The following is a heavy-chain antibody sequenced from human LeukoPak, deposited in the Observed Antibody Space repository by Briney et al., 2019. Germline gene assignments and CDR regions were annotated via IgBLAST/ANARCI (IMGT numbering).Heavy chain of an antibody. V-gene: IGHV3-7*01. J-gene: IGHJ3*02. CDR2: IKQDGSEK. CDR1: GFTFSNNW. D-gene: IGHD3-3*01. Sequence: GGPLRLACVASGFTFSNNWMSWVRQAPGKGLEWVANIKQDGSEKYYVDSVKGRFTISRDNAKNSLDLQMNSLRAEDTAVYYCARGPPYDFWSGYYRGAFDIWGQGTMVTVSS. CDR3: ARGPPYDFWSGYYRGAFDI.